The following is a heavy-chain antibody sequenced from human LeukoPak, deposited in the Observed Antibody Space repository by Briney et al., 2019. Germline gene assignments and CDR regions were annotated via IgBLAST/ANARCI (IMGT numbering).Heavy chain of an antibody. CDR1: GFVVNDYY. J-gene: IGHJ4*02. CDR2: ISSRDNLI. V-gene: IGHV3-11*01. CDR3: AREQWFRWEF. Sequence: GGSLRLSCAASGFVVNDYYMNWIRLSPGKGLEWVSYISSRDNLIYYADSVKGRFTISTDNAKNAVFLQLNRLTVEDTAVYYCAREQWFRWEFWGQGVLVTVSS. D-gene: IGHD3-10*01.